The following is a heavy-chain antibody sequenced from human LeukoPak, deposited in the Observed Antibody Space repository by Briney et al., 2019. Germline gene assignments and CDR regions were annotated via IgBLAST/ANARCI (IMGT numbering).Heavy chain of an antibody. CDR2: ISYDGSNR. Sequence: GGSLRVSCAASGFTFSNHGMHGVRQAPGKGLEWVAVISYDGSNRYYADSVKGRFTISRDNSKNTLYLQMNSLRVEDTAVYYCAKNDEDQWLRSAFDIWGQGTMVTVSS. V-gene: IGHV3-30*18. J-gene: IGHJ3*02. CDR3: AKNDEDQWLRSAFDI. D-gene: IGHD6-19*01. CDR1: GFTFSNHG.